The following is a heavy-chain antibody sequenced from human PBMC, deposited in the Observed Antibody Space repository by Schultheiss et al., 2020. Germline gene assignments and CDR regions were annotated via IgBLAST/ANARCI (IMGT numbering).Heavy chain of an antibody. Sequence: GGSLRLSCKGSGYSFTSYWIGWVRQMPGKGLEWMGRIDPSDSYTNYSPSFQGHVTISADKSISTAYLQWSSLKASDTAMYYCARLSGPIDYYDSSGYWGQGTLVTVSS. D-gene: IGHD3-22*01. CDR2: IDPSDSYT. CDR1: GYSFTSYW. CDR3: ARLSGPIDYYDSSGY. V-gene: IGHV5-10-1*01. J-gene: IGHJ4*02.